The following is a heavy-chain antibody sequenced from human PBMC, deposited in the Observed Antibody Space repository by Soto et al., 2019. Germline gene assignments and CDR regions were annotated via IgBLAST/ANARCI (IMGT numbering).Heavy chain of an antibody. D-gene: IGHD3-16*02. CDR1: GFTFTGFA. V-gene: IGHV3-30*04. CDR2: ISYDGRDS. CDR3: AKDRYFVSYYFDY. J-gene: IGHJ4*02. Sequence: QVQLVESGGGVVQPGRSLRLSCAASGFTFTGFAVHWVRQAPGKGLEWVAVISYDGRDSHYADSVKGRLTISRDNSKNTVFLQMTSLTTEDTAVYYCAKDRYFVSYYFDYWGQGTRVTVSS.